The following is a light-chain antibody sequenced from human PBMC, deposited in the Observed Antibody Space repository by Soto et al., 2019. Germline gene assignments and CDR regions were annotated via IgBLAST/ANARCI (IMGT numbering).Light chain of an antibody. CDR2: EGT. CDR3: CAYVGARSYV. V-gene: IGLV2-23*01. CDR1: NNL. Sequence: QSALTQPASVSGSPGQSIPISGTRTNNLVSWYQQHPGKAPKVVLYEGTKRPSGVSNRFSGSNSGSTASLTISGLQGEDEAHYFCCAYVGARSYVFGPGTKVTVL. J-gene: IGLJ1*01.